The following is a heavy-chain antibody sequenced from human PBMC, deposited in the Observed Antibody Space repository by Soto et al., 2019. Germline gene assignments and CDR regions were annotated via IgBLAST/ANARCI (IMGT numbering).Heavy chain of an antibody. V-gene: IGHV1-18*01. D-gene: IGHD6-13*01. CDR1: GGTFSSYA. CDR2: ISAYNGNT. J-gene: IGHJ6*02. Sequence: QVQLVQSGAEVKKPGSSVKVSCKASGGTFSSYAISWVRQAPGQGLEWMGWISAYNGNTNYAQKLQGRVTMTTDTSTSTAYMELRSLRSDDTAVYYCARDGIFSSSWYHYGMDVWGQGTTVTVSS. CDR3: ARDGIFSSSWYHYGMDV.